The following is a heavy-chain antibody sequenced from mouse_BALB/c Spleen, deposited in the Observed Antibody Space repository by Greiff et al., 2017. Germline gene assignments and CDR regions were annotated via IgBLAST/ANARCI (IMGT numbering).Heavy chain of an antibody. J-gene: IGHJ2*01. CDR2: IDPANGNT. CDR3: ARYYGSREYYFDY. V-gene: IGHV14-3*02. Sequence: EVQLQQSGAELVKPGASVKLSCTASGFNIKDTYMHWVKQRPEQGLEWIGRIDPANGNTKYDPKFQGKATITADTSSNTAYLQLSSLTSEDSAVYYCARYYGSREYYFDYWGQGTTLTVSS. D-gene: IGHD1-1*01. CDR1: GFNIKDTY.